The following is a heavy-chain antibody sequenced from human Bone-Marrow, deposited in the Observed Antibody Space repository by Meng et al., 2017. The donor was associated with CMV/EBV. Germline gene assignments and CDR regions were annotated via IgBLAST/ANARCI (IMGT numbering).Heavy chain of an antibody. CDR2: ISWNSGSI. J-gene: IGHJ3*02. V-gene: IGHV3-9*01. CDR1: GFIFDDYA. D-gene: IGHD3-3*01. CDR3: AKDTRNDFWSGFDAFDI. Sequence: SLKISCAASGFIFDDYAMHWVRQAPGKGLEWVSGISWNSGSIGYADSVKGRFTISRDNAKNSLYLQMNSLRAEDTALYYCAKDTRNDFWSGFDAFDIWGQGTMVTVSS.